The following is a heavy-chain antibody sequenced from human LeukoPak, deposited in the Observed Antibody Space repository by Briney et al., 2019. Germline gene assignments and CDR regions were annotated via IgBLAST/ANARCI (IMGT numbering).Heavy chain of an antibody. V-gene: IGHV1-8*01. Sequence: ASVKVSCKASGCTFINYEINWVRQATGQGLEWMAWMNPKSGDTGYEQKFQGRVNMTRNTSISTAYMELSSLRSEDTAVYYCARGRSTSSPFDPWGQGTLVTVSS. CDR1: GCTFINYE. J-gene: IGHJ5*02. CDR2: MNPKSGDT. D-gene: IGHD2-2*01. CDR3: ARGRSTSSPFDP.